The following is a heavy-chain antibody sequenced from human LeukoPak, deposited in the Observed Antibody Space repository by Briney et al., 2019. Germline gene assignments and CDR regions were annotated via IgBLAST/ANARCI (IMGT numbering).Heavy chain of an antibody. D-gene: IGHD6-19*01. CDR1: AGSFTNGYY. J-gene: IGHJ4*02. V-gene: IGHV4-34*01. CDR2: INHSGST. CDR3: ARGLGSSIILIDY. Sequence: PSETLSLTCTVSAGSFTNGYYWSWIRQPPGKGLEWIGEINHSGSTNYNPSLKSRVTISVDTSKNQFSLKLSSVTAADTAVYYCARGLGSSIILIDYWGQGTLVTVSS.